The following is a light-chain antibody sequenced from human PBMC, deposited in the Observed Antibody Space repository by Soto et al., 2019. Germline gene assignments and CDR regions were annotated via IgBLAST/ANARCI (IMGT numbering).Light chain of an antibody. V-gene: IGLV2-14*01. Sequence: QSVLTQPASVSGSPGQSITISCTGTSSDVGGYNYVSWYQQHPGKAPKLMIYDVSNRPSGVSNRFSGSKSGNTASLTISGLQAEVVADYDSSSYTSSSTQVVGTGTKDTVL. CDR2: DVS. J-gene: IGLJ1*01. CDR3: SSYTSSSTQV. CDR1: SSDVGGYNY.